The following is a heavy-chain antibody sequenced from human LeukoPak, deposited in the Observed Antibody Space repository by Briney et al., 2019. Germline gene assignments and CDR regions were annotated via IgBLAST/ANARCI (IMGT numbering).Heavy chain of an antibody. V-gene: IGHV1-18*01. Sequence: GASVEVSCKASGYTFTSYGISWVRQAPGQGLEWMGWISAYNGNTNYAQKLQGRVTMTTDTSTSTAYMELRSLRSDDTAVYYCARDERYSSSWYYDYWGQGTLVTVSS. CDR2: ISAYNGNT. CDR3: ARDERYSSSWYYDY. CDR1: GYTFTSYG. D-gene: IGHD6-13*01. J-gene: IGHJ4*02.